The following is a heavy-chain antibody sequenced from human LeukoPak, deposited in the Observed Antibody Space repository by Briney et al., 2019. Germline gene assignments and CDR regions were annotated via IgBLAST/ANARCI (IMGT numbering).Heavy chain of an antibody. J-gene: IGHJ1*01. CDR3: ARDGGLYYGSGTFVGV. Sequence: ASVKVSCKASGYTFTNYGISWVRQAPGQGLEWMGWISVYNGDTNYAQNLQDRVIMSTDTSTTTAYMELRSLRSDDTAVYYCARDGGLYYGSGTFVGVWGQGTLVTVSS. CDR1: GYTFTNYG. CDR2: ISVYNGDT. D-gene: IGHD3-10*01. V-gene: IGHV1-18*01.